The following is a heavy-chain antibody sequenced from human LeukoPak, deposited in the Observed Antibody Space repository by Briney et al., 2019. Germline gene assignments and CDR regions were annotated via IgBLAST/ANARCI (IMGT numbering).Heavy chain of an antibody. V-gene: IGHV4-39*07. D-gene: IGHD2-2*01. CDR3: ARGRRWNYFCSSTSCYEHDY. J-gene: IGHJ4*02. CDR1: GGSISSGDYY. Sequence: PSETLSLTCTVSGGSISSGDYYWSWIRQPPGKGLEWIGEINYSGSTNYNPSLKSRVIISVDTSKNQFSLNLSSVTAADTAVYYCARGRRWNYFCSSTSCYEHDYWGQGTLVTVSS. CDR2: INYSGST.